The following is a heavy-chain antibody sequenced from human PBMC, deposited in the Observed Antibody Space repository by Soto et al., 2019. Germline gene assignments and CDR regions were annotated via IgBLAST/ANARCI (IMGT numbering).Heavy chain of an antibody. CDR2: INHSGST. V-gene: IGHV4-34*01. CDR3: ARGPPVLPSKSLIQENENDY. J-gene: IGHJ4*02. Sequence: SETLSLTCAVYGGSFSGYYWSWIRQPPGKGLEWIGEINHSGSTNYNPSLKSRVTISVGTSKNQFSLKLSSVTAADTAVYYCARGPPVLPSKSLIQENENDYWGQGTLVTVSS. CDR1: GGSFSGYY. D-gene: IGHD1-1*01.